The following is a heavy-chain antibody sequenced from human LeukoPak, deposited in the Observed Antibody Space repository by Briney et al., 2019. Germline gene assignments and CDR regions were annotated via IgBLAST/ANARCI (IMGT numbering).Heavy chain of an antibody. CDR1: GGSISSSSYY. CDR3: ARHPGQQLVPQANWFDP. CDR2: IYYSGST. J-gene: IGHJ5*02. D-gene: IGHD6-13*01. V-gene: IGHV4-39*01. Sequence: SETLSLTCTVSGGSISSSSYYWGWIRQPPGKGLEWIGSIYYSGSTYYNPSLKSRVTISVDTCKNQFSLKLSSVTAADTAVYYCARHPGQQLVPQANWFDPWGQGTLVTVSS.